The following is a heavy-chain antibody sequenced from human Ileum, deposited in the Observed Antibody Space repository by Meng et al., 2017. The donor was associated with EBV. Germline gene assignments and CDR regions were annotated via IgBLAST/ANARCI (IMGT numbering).Heavy chain of an antibody. CDR1: GYTFTGYY. V-gene: IGHV1-2*06. CDR3: ARDQYYASGTKDY. J-gene: IGHJ4*02. Sequence: QVQLVQSGAEVKNPGASVKVSCKASGYTFTGYYIHWVRQAPGQGLEWMGRINGNSGGTDYARKFRGRVTMTRDTSISTAYMELSGLRSDDTATYYCARDQYYASGTKDYWGQGTLVTVSS. CDR2: INGNSGGT. D-gene: IGHD3-10*01.